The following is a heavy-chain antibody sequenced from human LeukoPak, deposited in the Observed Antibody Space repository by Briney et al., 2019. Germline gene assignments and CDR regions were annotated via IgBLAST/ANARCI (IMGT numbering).Heavy chain of an antibody. CDR3: ARGPITMIVVDLPFDY. CDR1: GFTFSSYS. D-gene: IGHD3-22*01. CDR2: ISSSSSTI. Sequence: GGSLRLSCAASGFTFSSYSMNWVRQAPGKGLEWVSYISSSSSTIYYADSVKGRFTISRDNAKNSLYLQMNSLRAEDTAVYYCARGPITMIVVDLPFDYWGQGTPVTVSS. V-gene: IGHV3-48*01. J-gene: IGHJ4*02.